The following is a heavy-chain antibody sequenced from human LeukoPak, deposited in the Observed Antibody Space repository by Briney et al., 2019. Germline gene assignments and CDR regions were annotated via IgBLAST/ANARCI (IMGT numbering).Heavy chain of an antibody. Sequence: SGPTLVNPTQTLTLTCTFSVFSLSTSGMCVSWIRQPPGKALGRLALIAWDDYRDYITSQKTRHHISKDTSKNHGVLTITKMDPVDTATYYCARTRVFCSGGSCYSYWFDPWGQGTLVTVSS. CDR3: ARTRVFCSGGSCYSYWFDP. J-gene: IGHJ5*02. CDR1: VFSLSTSGMC. V-gene: IGHV2-70*01. CDR2: IAWDDYR. D-gene: IGHD2-15*01.